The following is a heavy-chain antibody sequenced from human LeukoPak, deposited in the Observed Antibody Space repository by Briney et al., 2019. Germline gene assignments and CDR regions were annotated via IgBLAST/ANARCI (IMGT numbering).Heavy chain of an antibody. CDR1: GFTFSDYY. D-gene: IGHD1-26*01. Sequence: GGSLRLSCAASGFTFSDYYMSWIRQAPGKGLEWVSYISSSSSYTNYADSVKGRFTISRDNAKNSLYLQMNSLRAEDTAVYYCAVGEAGATTFPDYWGQGTLVTVSS. CDR3: AVGEAGATTFPDY. J-gene: IGHJ4*02. CDR2: ISSSSSYT. V-gene: IGHV3-11*06.